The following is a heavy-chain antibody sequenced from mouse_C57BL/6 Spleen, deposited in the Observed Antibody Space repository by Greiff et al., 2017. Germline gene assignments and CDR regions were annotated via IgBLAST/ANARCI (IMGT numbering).Heavy chain of an antibody. Sequence: VQLQESGAELVKPGASVKISCKASGYAFSSYWMNWVKQRPGKGLEWIGQIYPGDGDTNYNGKFKGKATLTADKSSSTAYMQLSSLTSEDSAVYFCARSMRWLLGCAYWGQGTLVTVSA. CDR2: IYPGDGDT. D-gene: IGHD2-3*01. CDR3: ARSMRWLLGCAY. CDR1: GYAFSSYW. V-gene: IGHV1-80*01. J-gene: IGHJ3*01.